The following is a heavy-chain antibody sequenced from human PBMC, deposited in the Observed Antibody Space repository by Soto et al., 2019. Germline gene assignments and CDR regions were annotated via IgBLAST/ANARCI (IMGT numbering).Heavy chain of an antibody. J-gene: IGHJ3*02. D-gene: IGHD1-26*01. V-gene: IGHV3-30-3*01. Sequence: TGGSLRLSCAASGFTFSSYAMHWVRQAPGKGLEWVAVISYDGSNKYYADSVKGRFTISRDNSKNTLYLQMNSLRAEDTAVYYCVRDMGATGAFDIWCQAKMVTVS. CDR1: GFTFSSYA. CDR2: ISYDGSNK. CDR3: VRDMGATGAFDI.